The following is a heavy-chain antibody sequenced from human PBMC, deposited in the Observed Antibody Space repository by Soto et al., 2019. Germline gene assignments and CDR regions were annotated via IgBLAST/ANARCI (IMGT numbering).Heavy chain of an antibody. CDR2: IYSGGST. J-gene: IGHJ4*02. Sequence: EVQLVESGGGLIQPGGSLRLSCAASGFTVSSNYMSWVRQAPGKGLEWVSVIYSGGSTYYADSVKGRFTISRDNSKNTLYLQMNSLRAEDTAVYYCARDRDFVQQWLAGSLDYWGQGTLVTVSS. CDR1: GFTVSSNY. D-gene: IGHD6-19*01. V-gene: IGHV3-66*03. CDR3: ARDRDFVQQWLAGSLDY.